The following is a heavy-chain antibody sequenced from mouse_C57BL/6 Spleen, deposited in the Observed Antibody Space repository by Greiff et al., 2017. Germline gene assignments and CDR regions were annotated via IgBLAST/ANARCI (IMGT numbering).Heavy chain of an antibody. CDR2: ISSGSSTI. CDR1: GFTFSDYG. V-gene: IGHV5-17*01. J-gene: IGHJ4*01. Sequence: DVQLVESGGGLVKPGGSLKLSCAASGFTFSDYGMHWVRQAPEKGLEWVAYISSGSSTIYSADTVKGRFTISRDNAKNTLFLQMTSLRSEDTAMYYCARRRDYAMDYWGQGTSVTVSS. CDR3: ARRRDYAMDY.